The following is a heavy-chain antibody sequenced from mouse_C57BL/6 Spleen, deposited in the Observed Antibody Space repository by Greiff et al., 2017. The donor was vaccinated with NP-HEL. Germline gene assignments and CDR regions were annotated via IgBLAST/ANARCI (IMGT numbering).Heavy chain of an antibody. CDR1: GFTFSSYA. Sequence: EVQVVESGEGLVKPGGSLKLSCAASGFTFSSYAMSWVRQTPEKRLEWVAYISSGGDYIYYADTVKGRFTISRDNARNTLYLQMSSLKSEDTAMYYCTREYYPVYFDYWGQGTTLTVSS. CDR2: ISSGGDYI. D-gene: IGHD1-1*01. CDR3: TREYYPVYFDY. V-gene: IGHV5-9-1*02. J-gene: IGHJ2*01.